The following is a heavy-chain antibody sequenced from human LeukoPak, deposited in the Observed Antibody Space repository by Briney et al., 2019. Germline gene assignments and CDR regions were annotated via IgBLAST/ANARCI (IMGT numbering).Heavy chain of an antibody. Sequence: GGSLRLSCAASGFTFSDYYMSWIRQAPGKGLEWVSYISSSGSTIYYADSVKGRFTISRDNAKNSLYLQMNSLRAEDTAVYYCARSHYYDSSGYRWFDPWGQGTLVTVSS. CDR2: ISSSGSTI. CDR1: GFTFSDYY. CDR3: ARSHYYDSSGYRWFDP. V-gene: IGHV3-11*01. J-gene: IGHJ5*02. D-gene: IGHD3-22*01.